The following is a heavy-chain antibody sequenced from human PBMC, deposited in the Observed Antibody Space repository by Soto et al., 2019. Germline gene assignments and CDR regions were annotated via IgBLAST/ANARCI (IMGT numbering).Heavy chain of an antibody. CDR1: GFSLSTSGVG. Sequence: QITLKESGPTLVKPKQPLTLTCTFSGFSLSTSGVGVGWIRQSPGKALEWLALIYWDDEKRYSPSLKSRLTLTKDTAKSQVVLTMSSMDRVDTGTYYCAHRRNTYYDSLTGYSKNWFDPWGQGTLVTVSS. CDR2: IYWDDEK. J-gene: IGHJ5*02. V-gene: IGHV2-5*02. CDR3: AHRRNTYYDSLTGYSKNWFDP. D-gene: IGHD3-9*01.